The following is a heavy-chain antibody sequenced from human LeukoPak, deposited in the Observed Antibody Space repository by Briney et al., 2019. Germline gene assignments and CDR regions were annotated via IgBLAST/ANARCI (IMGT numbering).Heavy chain of an antibody. D-gene: IGHD6-19*01. CDR2: LGGGGHDT. CDR1: GFTFRNYG. CDR3: AKFRPITTVAGTIFHY. V-gene: IGHV3-23*01. Sequence: PGGSLRLSCAAAGFTFRNYGMSWVRQAPGKGLEWVAALGGGGHDTFYADSVGGRFTISRDNSKNTLYLQMNSLRAEDTAVYYCAKFRPITTVAGTIFHYWGQGALVTVSS. J-gene: IGHJ4*02.